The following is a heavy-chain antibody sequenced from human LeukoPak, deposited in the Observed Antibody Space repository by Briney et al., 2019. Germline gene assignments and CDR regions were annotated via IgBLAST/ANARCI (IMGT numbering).Heavy chain of an antibody. D-gene: IGHD6-13*01. CDR2: IFPTDSDT. CDR1: GYRFVSYW. V-gene: IGHV5-51*01. J-gene: IGHJ5*02. Sequence: KPGESLKISCKGSGYRFVSYWIGWVRQMPGKGLEWMAIIFPTDSDTRYGPPFQGQVTISVDKSINTAYLQWSSLKASDTAMYYCARQGQGQQLVNNWFDPWGQGTLVTVSS. CDR3: ARQGQGQQLVNNWFDP.